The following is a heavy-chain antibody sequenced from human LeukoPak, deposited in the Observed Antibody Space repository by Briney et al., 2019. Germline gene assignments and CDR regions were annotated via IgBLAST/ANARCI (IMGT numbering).Heavy chain of an antibody. V-gene: IGHV3-53*04. J-gene: IGHJ6*02. CDR3: ARGSGSYYYYGMDV. D-gene: IGHD3-10*01. CDR2: IYSGGST. CDR1: GFTVSSNY. Sequence: GGSLRLSCAASGFTVSSNYMSWVRQAPGKGLEWASVIYSGGSTYYADSVKGRFTISRHNSKNTLYLQMNSLRAEDTAVYYCARGSGSYYYYGMDVWGQGTTVTVSS.